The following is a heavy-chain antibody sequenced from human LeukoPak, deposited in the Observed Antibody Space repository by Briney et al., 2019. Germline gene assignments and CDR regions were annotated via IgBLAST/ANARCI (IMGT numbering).Heavy chain of an antibody. Sequence: GESLKISCKGSGYSFTSYWIGWVRQLPGKGLEWMGIIYPGDSGTRYSPSFQGQVTISADKSIGTAYLQWSSLKASDTAMYYCARPTRLGSSGLDYWGQGTLVTVSS. CDR3: ARPTRLGSSGLDY. J-gene: IGHJ4*02. D-gene: IGHD6-19*01. CDR2: IYPGDSGT. CDR1: GYSFTSYW. V-gene: IGHV5-51*01.